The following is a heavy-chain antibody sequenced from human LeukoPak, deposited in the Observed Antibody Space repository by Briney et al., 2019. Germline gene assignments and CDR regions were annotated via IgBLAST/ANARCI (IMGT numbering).Heavy chain of an antibody. Sequence: ASVKVSCKASGYSFTGNYMHWVRQAPGQGFEWMGWINPNSGGTNYAQKFKGRVLMTRDTSISTAYLELSSLKSDDTAVYYCARVGYCSRGVCYNYDYWGQGTQVTVSS. D-gene: IGHD2-8*01. CDR1: GYSFTGNY. CDR2: INPNSGGT. V-gene: IGHV1-2*02. J-gene: IGHJ4*02. CDR3: ARVGYCSRGVCYNYDY.